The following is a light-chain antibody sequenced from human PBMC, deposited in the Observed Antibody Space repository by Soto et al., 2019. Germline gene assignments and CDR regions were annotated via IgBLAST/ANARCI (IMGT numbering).Light chain of an antibody. CDR2: EGS. CDR3: CSYAGSSTVIV. V-gene: IGLV2-23*01. CDR1: SSDVGSYNL. Sequence: QSALTQPASVSGSPGQSITISCTGTSSDVGSYNLVSWYQQHPGKAPKLMIYEGSKRPSGVSNRFSGSKSGNTASLTISGLQAEDEADYYCCSYAGSSTVIVFGTGTKLTVL. J-gene: IGLJ1*01.